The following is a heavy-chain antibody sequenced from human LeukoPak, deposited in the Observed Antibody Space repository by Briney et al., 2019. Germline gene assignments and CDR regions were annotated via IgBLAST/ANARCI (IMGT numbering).Heavy chain of an antibody. D-gene: IGHD2-21*02. CDR2: GYSSGIT. CDR3: ARDQQLAYCGGDCFSAN. CDR1: GGSISSGGYY. J-gene: IGHJ4*01. Sequence: PSETLSLTCTVSGGSISSGGYYWSWIGQPAGKGLEWIGRGYSSGITDYNPSLQSRVTMSLDTSKNQFSLKVNSVTATDTAMYYCARDQQLAYCGGDCFSANWGQGTLVTVSS. V-gene: IGHV4-61*02.